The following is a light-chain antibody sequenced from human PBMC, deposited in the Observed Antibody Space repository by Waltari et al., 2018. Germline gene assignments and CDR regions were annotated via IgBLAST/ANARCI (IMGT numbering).Light chain of an antibody. V-gene: IGKV4-1*01. J-gene: IGKJ1*01. Sequence: DIVMTQSPDSLAVPLGERATINCKSSVPILFNSNNKNYLAWYQQKAGPPPKLLVYWASTRESGVPDRFSGSGSGTDFTLTISSLQAEDVAVYYCQQYYTVSRTFGQGTRVEIK. CDR2: WAS. CDR1: VPILFNSNNKNY. CDR3: QQYYTVSRT.